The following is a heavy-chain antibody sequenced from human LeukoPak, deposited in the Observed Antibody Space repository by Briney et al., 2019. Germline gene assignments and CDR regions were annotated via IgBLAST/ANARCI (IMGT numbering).Heavy chain of an antibody. CDR2: INRSGST. J-gene: IGHJ4*02. CDR1: GGSFSGYF. Sequence: SETLSLTCAVYGGSFSGYFWTWIRQPPGKGLEWIGVINRSGSTNYNPSLRSRVTISVDTSKNQFSLKLNSVIAADTAVYFCARRGMITLVRGVIMSGSIDYWGQGILVTVSS. D-gene: IGHD3-10*01. V-gene: IGHV4-34*01. CDR3: ARRGMITLVRGVIMSGSIDY.